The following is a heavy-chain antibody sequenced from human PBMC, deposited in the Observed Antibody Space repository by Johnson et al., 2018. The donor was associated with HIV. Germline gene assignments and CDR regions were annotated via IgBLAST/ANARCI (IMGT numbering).Heavy chain of an antibody. CDR1: GFTFSTYW. CDR3: ARASVVVPFYAFDI. CDR2: INSEGSST. D-gene: IGHD2-21*01. J-gene: IGHJ3*02. Sequence: EVQLVESGGGLVKPGGSLRLSCAASGFTFSTYWMHWVRQAPGKGLVWVSRINSEGSSTTYADSVKGRFTISRDNAKNTLYLQMNSLRAEDTAVHYCARASVVVPFYAFDIWGQGTMVTVSS. V-gene: IGHV3-74*02.